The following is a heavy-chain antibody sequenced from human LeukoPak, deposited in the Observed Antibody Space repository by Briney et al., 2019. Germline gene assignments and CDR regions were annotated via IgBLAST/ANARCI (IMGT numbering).Heavy chain of an antibody. V-gene: IGHV1-2*02. CDR2: INPNSGGT. Sequence: ASVKVSCKTSGYTFTGYYMHWVRQAPGQGLEWMGWINPNSGGTNYAQKFQGRVTMTRDTSISTAYMELSRLRSDDTAVYYCARVLEMATPGGDYWGQGTLVTVSS. CDR3: ARVLEMATPGGDY. J-gene: IGHJ4*02. CDR1: GYTFTGYY. D-gene: IGHD5-24*01.